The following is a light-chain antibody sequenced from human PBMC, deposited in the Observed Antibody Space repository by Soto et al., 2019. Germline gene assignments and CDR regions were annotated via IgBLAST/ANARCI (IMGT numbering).Light chain of an antibody. Sequence: DIVMTQSPDSLAVSLGERATINCKSSQSVLHSSNNKNYLAWYQQKPGQPPKVLIYWASTRESGVPDRFSGIWSWSDFTLPLSSLQAADVAFYFWQQYYSTPQPFGQGTKVEIK. CDR1: QSVLHSSNNKNY. CDR3: QQYYSTPQP. J-gene: IGKJ1*01. CDR2: WAS. V-gene: IGKV4-1*01.